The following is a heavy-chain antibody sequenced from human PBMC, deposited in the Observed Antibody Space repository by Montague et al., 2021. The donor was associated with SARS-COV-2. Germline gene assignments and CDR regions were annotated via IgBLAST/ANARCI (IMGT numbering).Heavy chain of an antibody. J-gene: IGHJ5*02. D-gene: IGHD2-8*01. CDR2: IYYGGST. V-gene: IGHV4-39*01. CDR3: ARHLTSDSVLVVYTIRGWFDP. CDR1: GGSISSSSYY. Sequence: SETLSLTCTVSGGSISSSSYYWGWIRQPPGKGLEWIGSIYYGGSTWYNPSLKSRVTISVDTSKNQFSLKLSSVTAADTAVYYCARHLTSDSVLVVYTIRGWFDPWGQGTLVTVSS.